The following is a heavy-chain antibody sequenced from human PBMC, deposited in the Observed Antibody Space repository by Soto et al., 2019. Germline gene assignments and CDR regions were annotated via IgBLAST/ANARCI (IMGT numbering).Heavy chain of an antibody. D-gene: IGHD3-10*01. CDR3: AADEGHSLGYGSY. CDR2: IVVGSGNT. CDR1: GFTFTSSA. J-gene: IGHJ4*02. V-gene: IGHV1-58*01. Sequence: SVKVSCKASGFTFTSSAVQWVRQARGQRLEWIGWIVVGSGNTNYAQKFQERVTITRDMSTSTAYMQLSSLRSEDTAVYYCAADEGHSLGYGSYWGQGTLVTVSS.